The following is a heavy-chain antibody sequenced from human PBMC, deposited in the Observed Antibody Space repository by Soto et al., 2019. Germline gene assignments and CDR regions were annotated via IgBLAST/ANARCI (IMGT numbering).Heavy chain of an antibody. CDR2: IYWDDDK. Sequence: QITLKESGPTLVKPTETLTLTCTFSGFSLSTSGVGVGWIRQPPGKALEWLALIYWDDDKRYSPSLKSRLTITKDTSKNQVVLTMTNMDPVDTATYYCAHSPTYYGSWSYYYYYGMDGWGQGTTVTVSS. J-gene: IGHJ6*02. D-gene: IGHD3-10*01. V-gene: IGHV2-5*02. CDR1: GFSLSTSGVG. CDR3: AHSPTYYGSWSYYYYYGMDG.